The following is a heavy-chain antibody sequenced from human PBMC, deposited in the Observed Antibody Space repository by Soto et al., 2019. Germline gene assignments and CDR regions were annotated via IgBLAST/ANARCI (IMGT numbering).Heavy chain of an antibody. J-gene: IGHJ4*02. CDR2: LSGSASSA. V-gene: IGHV3-23*01. CDR1: GFTFSTYA. D-gene: IGHD6-25*01. CDR3: AKGLFSTGGFFDY. Sequence: GGSLRLSCVASGFTFSTYAMSWVRQAPGEGLEWVSTLSGSASSAYYADSVKGRFTISRDVSKNTLYLQMNSLRAEDRAVYYCAKGLFSTGGFFDYWGQGTLVTVS.